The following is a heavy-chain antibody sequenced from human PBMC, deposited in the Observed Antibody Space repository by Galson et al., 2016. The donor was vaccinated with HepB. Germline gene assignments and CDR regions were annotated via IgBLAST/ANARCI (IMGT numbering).Heavy chain of an antibody. J-gene: IGHJ4*02. Sequence: SLRLSCAAAGFIVSHHYMSWVRQAPGKGLEWVSVIYSGGNSYYRDSVKGRFTISRDNSKNTLFLQMNTMRAEDTAIYYCARTGKDSYGNYYFDFWGQGTLVTVSS. CDR1: GFIVSHHY. V-gene: IGHV3-53*01. CDR3: ARTGKDSYGNYYFDF. D-gene: IGHD5-18*01. CDR2: IYSGGNS.